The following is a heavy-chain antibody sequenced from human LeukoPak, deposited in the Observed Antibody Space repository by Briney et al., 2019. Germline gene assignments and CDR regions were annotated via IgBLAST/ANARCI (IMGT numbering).Heavy chain of an antibody. Sequence: PGGSLRLSCAASGFTVSSNYMSWVCQAPGKGLEWVSYISSSGNTIYYADSVKGRFIISRDNAKNSLYLQMNSLRAEDTAVYYCARDLSRFPARMDVWGQGTTVTVSS. D-gene: IGHD3-3*01. CDR2: ISSSGNTI. V-gene: IGHV3-11*01. CDR1: GFTVSSNY. J-gene: IGHJ6*02. CDR3: ARDLSRFPARMDV.